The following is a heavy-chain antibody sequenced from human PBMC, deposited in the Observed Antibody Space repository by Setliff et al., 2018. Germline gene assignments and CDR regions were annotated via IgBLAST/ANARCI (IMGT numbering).Heavy chain of an antibody. CDR3: ARAHCIGGYCYYGYFQY. CDR2: INPSGGYT. V-gene: IGHV1-46*01. Sequence: ASVKVSCKSSGYTFTSYYLHWVRQAPGQGLEWLGLINPSGGYTNYAQKFQDRITLTRDTPTNTLYMELGSLRSEDTAVYFCARAHCIGGYCYYGYFQYWGQGTLVTVSS. D-gene: IGHD2-21*02. J-gene: IGHJ1*01. CDR1: GYTFTSYY.